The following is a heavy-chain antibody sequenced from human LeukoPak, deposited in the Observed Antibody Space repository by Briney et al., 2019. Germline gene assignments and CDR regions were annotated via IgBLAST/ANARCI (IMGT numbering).Heavy chain of an antibody. CDR3: ASRPTDGYNYFTDY. D-gene: IGHD5-24*01. Sequence: ASVKVSCKASGYTFTGYYMHWVRQAPGQGLEWMGWIDPNSGGTNYAQKFQGRVTMTRDTSISTAYMELSRLRSDDTAAYYCASRPTDGYNYFTDYWGQGTLVTVSS. CDR2: IDPNSGGT. CDR1: GYTFTGYY. V-gene: IGHV1-2*02. J-gene: IGHJ4*02.